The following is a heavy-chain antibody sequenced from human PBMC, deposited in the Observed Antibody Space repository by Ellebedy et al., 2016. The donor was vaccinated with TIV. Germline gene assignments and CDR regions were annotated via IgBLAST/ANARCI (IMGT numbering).Heavy chain of an antibody. CDR1: GFTFSSYS. Sequence: GESLKISCAASGFTFSSYSMNWVRQAPGKGLEWVSSISSSSSYVYYADSVKGQFTISRDNAKTSLYLQMNSLRAEDTAVYYCARDSADILLVPAAEDYFDYWGQGTLVTVSS. CDR3: ARDSADILLVPAAEDYFDY. J-gene: IGHJ4*02. D-gene: IGHD2-2*01. V-gene: IGHV3-21*01. CDR2: ISSSSSYV.